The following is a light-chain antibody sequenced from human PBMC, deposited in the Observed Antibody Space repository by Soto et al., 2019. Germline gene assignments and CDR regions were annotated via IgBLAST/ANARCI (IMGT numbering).Light chain of an antibody. V-gene: IGLV2-8*01. Sequence: QSALTQPPSAHGSPGQSVTISCTGTSSDVGGYNYVSWYQQHPGKAPELIIYEVSTRPSGVPDRFSGSKSGNTASLTVSGLQAEDEADYYCSSYAGSNNLVFGGGTKLTVL. J-gene: IGLJ3*02. CDR2: EVS. CDR3: SSYAGSNNLV. CDR1: SSDVGGYNY.